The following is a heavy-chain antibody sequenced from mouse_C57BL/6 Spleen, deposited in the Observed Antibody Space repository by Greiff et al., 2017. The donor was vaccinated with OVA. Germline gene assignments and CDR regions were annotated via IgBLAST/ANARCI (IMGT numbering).Heavy chain of an antibody. CDR2: ISYDGSN. CDR3: AREPRRDHAMDY. D-gene: IGHD3-3*01. J-gene: IGHJ4*01. Sequence: EVKLLESGPGLVKPSQSLSLTCSVTGYSITRGYYWNWIRQFPGNKLEWMGYISYDGSNNYNPSLKNRISITRDTSKNQFFLKLNSVTTEDTATYYCAREPRRDHAMDYWGQGTSVTGSS. V-gene: IGHV3-6*01. CDR1: GYSITRGYY.